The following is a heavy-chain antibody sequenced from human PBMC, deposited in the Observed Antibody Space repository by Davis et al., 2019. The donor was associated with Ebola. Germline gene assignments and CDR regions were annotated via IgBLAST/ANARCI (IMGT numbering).Heavy chain of an antibody. Sequence: GESLKISCAASGFTFSSYAMSWVRQAPGKGLEWVSAISGSGGSTYYADSVKGRFTISRDNSKNTLYLQMNSLRAEDTAVYYCAKDLGGRYYYDSSGYIYWGQGTLVTVSS. CDR3: AKDLGGRYYYDSSGYIY. J-gene: IGHJ4*02. CDR2: ISGSGGST. CDR1: GFTFSSYA. V-gene: IGHV3-23*01. D-gene: IGHD3-22*01.